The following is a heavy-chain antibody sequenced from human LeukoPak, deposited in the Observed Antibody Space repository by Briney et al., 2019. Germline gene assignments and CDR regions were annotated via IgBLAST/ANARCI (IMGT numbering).Heavy chain of an antibody. CDR1: GFTFSSYG. D-gene: IGHD3-10*01. V-gene: IGHV3-33*01. CDR3: ARDGLLWFGESYYGMDV. CDR2: IWYDGSNK. Sequence: GGSLRLSCAASGFTFSSYGMHWVRQAPGKGQEWVAVIWYDGSNKYYADSVKGRFTISRDNSKNTLYLQMNRLRAEDTAVYYCARDGLLWFGESYYGMDVWGQGTTVTVSS. J-gene: IGHJ6*02.